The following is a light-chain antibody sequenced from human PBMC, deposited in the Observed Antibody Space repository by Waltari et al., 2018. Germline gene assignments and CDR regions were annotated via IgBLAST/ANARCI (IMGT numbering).Light chain of an antibody. J-gene: IGKJ4*01. CDR3: MQALQTPLT. CDR1: QSLLHSNGYNY. Sequence: DIVMTQSPLSLPVTPGEPASLSCRSCQSLLHSNGYNYLVWYLQKPGQSPQLLIYLGSNRASGVPDRCSGSGSGSDFTLKISRVEAGDVGVYYCMQALQTPLTFGGGTKVEIK. CDR2: LGS. V-gene: IGKV2-28*01.